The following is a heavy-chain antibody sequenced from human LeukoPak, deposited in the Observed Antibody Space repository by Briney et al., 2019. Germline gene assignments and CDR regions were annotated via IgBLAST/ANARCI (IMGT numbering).Heavy chain of an antibody. Sequence: GESLKISCRGSGYSFTSYWIGWVRQMPGKGLEWMGIIYPGDSDTRYSPSFQGQVTFSADKSISTAYLQWSSLKASDTAMYYCARRAPLSGESLDNWGQGTLVTVSS. CDR1: GYSFTSYW. D-gene: IGHD4-17*01. J-gene: IGHJ4*02. CDR2: IYPGDSDT. CDR3: ARRAPLSGESLDN. V-gene: IGHV5-51*01.